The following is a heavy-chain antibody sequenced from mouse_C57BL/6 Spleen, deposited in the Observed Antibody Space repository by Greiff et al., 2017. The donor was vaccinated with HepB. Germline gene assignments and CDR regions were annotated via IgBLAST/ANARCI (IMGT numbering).Heavy chain of an antibody. V-gene: IGHV1-64*01. CDR1: GYTFTSYW. Sequence: VQLQQPGAELVKPGASVKLSCKASGYTFTSYWMHWVKQRPGQGLEWIGMIHPNSGSTNYNEKFKSKATLTVDKSSSTAYMQLSSLTSEDSAVYYCARKGDYYGSSLDYWGQGTTLTVSS. CDR2: IHPNSGST. D-gene: IGHD1-1*01. CDR3: ARKGDYYGSSLDY. J-gene: IGHJ2*01.